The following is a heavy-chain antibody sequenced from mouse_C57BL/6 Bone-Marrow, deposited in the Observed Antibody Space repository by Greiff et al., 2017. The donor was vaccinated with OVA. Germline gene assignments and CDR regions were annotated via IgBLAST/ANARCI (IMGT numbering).Heavy chain of an antibody. CDR3: ARRSGRDYGTDY. D-gene: IGHD1-1*01. Sequence: VQLQQPGAELVRPGSSVKLSCKASGYTFTSYWMHWVKQRPIQGLEWIGNIDPSDSETHYNQKFKDKATLTVDKSSSTAYMQLSSLTSEDSAVYYCARRSGRDYGTDYWGQGTTLTVSS. J-gene: IGHJ2*01. CDR1: GYTFTSYW. CDR2: IDPSDSET. V-gene: IGHV1-52*01.